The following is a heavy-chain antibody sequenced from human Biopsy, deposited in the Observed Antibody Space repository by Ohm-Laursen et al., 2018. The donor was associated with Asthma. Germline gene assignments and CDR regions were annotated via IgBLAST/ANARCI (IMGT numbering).Heavy chain of an antibody. J-gene: IGHJ4*02. CDR1: GYTFAGYN. D-gene: IGHD6-19*01. CDR2: ISPNSGDT. V-gene: IGHV1-2*06. Sequence: GASVKVSCKASGYTFAGYNMYWVRQAPGQGLEWMGRISPNSGDTDFAQKFQGRVTLTRETSISTAYMELSRLRSDDTAVYYCAIVGYSSGWDFFDYWGQGTLVTVSS. CDR3: AIVGYSSGWDFFDY.